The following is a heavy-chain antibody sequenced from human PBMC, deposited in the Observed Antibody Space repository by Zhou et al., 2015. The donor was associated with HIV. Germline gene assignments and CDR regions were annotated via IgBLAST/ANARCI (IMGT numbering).Heavy chain of an antibody. CDR3: ARGFSHGDYEVFLKE. D-gene: IGHD4-17*01. CDR1: GVTFTNYA. Sequence: QVQLVQSGAEVKRPGSSVKVSCQASGVTFTNYAISWVRQAPGQGLEWMGGITPTFGGADYAQKLHGRVTITADESTRTAYMELSSLRSDDTAVYYCARGFSHGDYEVFLKEWGQGTLVTVSS. CDR2: ITPTFGGA. V-gene: IGHV1-69*01. J-gene: IGHJ1*01.